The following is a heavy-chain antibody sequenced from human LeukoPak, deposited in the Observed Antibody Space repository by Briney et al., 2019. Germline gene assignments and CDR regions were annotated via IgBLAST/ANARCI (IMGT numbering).Heavy chain of an antibody. D-gene: IGHD1-26*01. Sequence: PSETLSLTCTVSGGSISSYYWNWIRQTPGKGLEWIGEVNDSGGTNINPSLRSRVILSVDTSKNQFSLKLISVTAADTAVYYCARGQGATVPQVGKSWFDPWGQGTRVIVSS. CDR3: ARGQGATVPQVGKSWFDP. CDR1: GGSISSYY. V-gene: IGHV4-34*01. J-gene: IGHJ5*02. CDR2: VNDSGGT.